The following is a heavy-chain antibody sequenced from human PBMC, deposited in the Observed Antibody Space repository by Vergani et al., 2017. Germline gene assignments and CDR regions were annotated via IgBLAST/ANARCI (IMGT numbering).Heavy chain of an antibody. V-gene: IGHV4-30-4*01. CDR3: ARARRTYYYGSGSYGPFDY. Sequence: QVQLQESGPGLVKPSQTLSLTCTVSGGSISSGDYYWSWIRQPPGKGLEWIGYIYYSGSTYYNPSLKSRVTISVDTSKNQFSLKLSSVTAADTAVYYCARARRTYYYGSGSYGPFDYWGQGTQVTVSS. D-gene: IGHD3-10*01. CDR2: IYYSGST. CDR1: GGSISSGDYY. J-gene: IGHJ4*02.